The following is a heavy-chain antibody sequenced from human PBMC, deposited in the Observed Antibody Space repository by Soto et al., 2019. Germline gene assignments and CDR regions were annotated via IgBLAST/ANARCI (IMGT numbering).Heavy chain of an antibody. CDR2: ISYSGTT. D-gene: IGHD1-26*01. Sequence: PSETLSLTCTVSDGSVSSYYWSWIRQPPGKGLECIGSISYSGTTKYNPSLKDRVTISVDTSKNQFSLKLSSVTAADTAVYYCARVYRGSYFLGSPYYFDYWGQGTLVTVS. V-gene: IGHV4-59*02. J-gene: IGHJ4*02. CDR1: DGSVSSYY. CDR3: ARVYRGSYFLGSPYYFDY.